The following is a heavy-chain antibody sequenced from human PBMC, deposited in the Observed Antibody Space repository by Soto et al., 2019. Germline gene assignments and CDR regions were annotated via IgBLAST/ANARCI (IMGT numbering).Heavy chain of an antibody. V-gene: IGHV3-23*01. CDR2: ISASSDHT. Sequence: EVQLLESGGGLVQPGGSLRLTCAASRYTFSSFAMSWVRKAPGKGLEWVSAISASSDHTFYADSVKGRFTISRDNSKNALYLQVISLRAGDTAVYYCATAPFGSGWRYYFDSWGQGTLVTVSS. D-gene: IGHD6-19*01. J-gene: IGHJ4*02. CDR3: ATAPFGSGWRYYFDS. CDR1: RYTFSSFA.